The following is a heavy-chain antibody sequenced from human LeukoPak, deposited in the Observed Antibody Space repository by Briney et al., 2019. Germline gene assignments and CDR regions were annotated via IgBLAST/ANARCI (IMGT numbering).Heavy chain of an antibody. Sequence: GRSLRLSCAASGFTFSSYWMSWVRQAPGKGLEWVANIKDDGSAKYYVDSVKGRFTISRDNAKNSLFLQMNSLRAEDTAVHYSARGSIWKTTVTTGYLGQGTLVTVSS. CDR1: GFTFSSYW. CDR3: ARGSIWKTTVTTGY. V-gene: IGHV3-7*01. CDR2: IKDDGSAK. J-gene: IGHJ4*02. D-gene: IGHD4-17*01.